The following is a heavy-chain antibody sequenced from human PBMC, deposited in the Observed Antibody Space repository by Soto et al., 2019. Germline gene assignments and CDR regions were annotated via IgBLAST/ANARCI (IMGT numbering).Heavy chain of an antibody. CDR3: ARGVEFYSSSWNWFDP. V-gene: IGHV1-8*01. D-gene: IGHD6-13*01. CDR1: GYTFTSYD. J-gene: IGHJ5*02. CDR2: MNPNSGNT. Sequence: GASVKVSCKASGYTFTSYDINWVRQATGQGLEWMGWMNPNSGNTGYAQKFQGRVTMTRNTSISTAYMELSSLRSEDTAVYYCARGVEFYSSSWNWFDPWGQGTLVTVSS.